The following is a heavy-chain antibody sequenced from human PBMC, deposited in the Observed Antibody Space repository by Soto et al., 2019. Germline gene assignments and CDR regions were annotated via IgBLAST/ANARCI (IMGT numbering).Heavy chain of an antibody. CDR3: ARGGFRQLLLDH. CDR2: INDDGSTT. J-gene: IGHJ4*02. V-gene: IGHV3-74*01. Sequence: EVQLVESGGGLVQPGGSLRLSCAASGFTFNNYWIHWVRQVPGKGLVWVSRINDDGSTTNYADSVKGRFTISRDNAKNTVYLQMSSLRAEDAAVYYCARGGFRQLLLDHWGQGTLVTVSS. CDR1: GFTFNNYW. D-gene: IGHD6-19*01.